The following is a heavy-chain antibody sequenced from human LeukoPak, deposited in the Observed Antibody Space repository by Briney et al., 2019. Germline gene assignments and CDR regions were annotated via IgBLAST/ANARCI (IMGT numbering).Heavy chain of an antibody. CDR3: AKDRVSSGYYYFDY. J-gene: IGHJ4*02. CDR1: GFPFRTYA. D-gene: IGHD6-19*01. Sequence: GSLRLPCSASGFPFRTYAMSWVRQAPGKGLEWVSAISGSGATTFYADSVKRRFSISRDNSKNTLFLQMNSLRAEDTAVYYCAKDRVSSGYYYFDYWGQGTLVTVSS. CDR2: ISGSGATT. V-gene: IGHV3-23*01.